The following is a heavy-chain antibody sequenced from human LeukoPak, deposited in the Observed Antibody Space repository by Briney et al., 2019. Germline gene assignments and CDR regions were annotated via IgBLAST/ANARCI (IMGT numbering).Heavy chain of an antibody. CDR2: IYYSGST. D-gene: IGHD3-22*01. CDR3: ARSRQEYYYDSSGYLY. Sequence: PSETLSLTCTVSGGSISSYYWSWIRQPPGKGLECIGYIYYSGSTNYDPSLKSRVTISVDTSKNQFSLKLSSVTAADTAVYYCARSRQEYYYDSSGYLYWGQGTLVTVSS. V-gene: IGHV4-59*01. CDR1: GGSISSYY. J-gene: IGHJ4*02.